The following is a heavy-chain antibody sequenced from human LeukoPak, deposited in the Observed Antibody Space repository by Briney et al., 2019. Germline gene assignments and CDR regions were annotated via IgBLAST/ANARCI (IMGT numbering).Heavy chain of an antibody. J-gene: IGHJ2*01. CDR3: ARDSSPRNWYFDL. Sequence: SETLSLTCAVYGGSFSGYYWSWIRQPPGKGLEWIGEINRSGSTNYNPSLKSRVTISVDTSKNQFSLKLSSVTAADTAVYYCARDSSPRNWYFDLWGRGTLVTVSS. CDR2: INRSGST. V-gene: IGHV4-34*01. CDR1: GGSFSGYY.